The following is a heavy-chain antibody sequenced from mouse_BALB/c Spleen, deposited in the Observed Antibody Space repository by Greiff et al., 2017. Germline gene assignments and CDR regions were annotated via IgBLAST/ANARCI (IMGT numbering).Heavy chain of an antibody. D-gene: IGHD2-1*01. J-gene: IGHJ3*01. CDR2: INPSNGGT. CDR3: TRSPGNFFAY. Sequence: QVQLKQSGAELVKPGASVKLSCKASGYTFTSYYMYWVKQRPGQGLEWIGEINPSNGGTNFNEKFKSKATLTVDKSSSTAYMQLSSLTSEDSAVYYCTRSPGNFFAYWGQGTLVTVSA. CDR1: GYTFTSYY. V-gene: IGHV1S81*02.